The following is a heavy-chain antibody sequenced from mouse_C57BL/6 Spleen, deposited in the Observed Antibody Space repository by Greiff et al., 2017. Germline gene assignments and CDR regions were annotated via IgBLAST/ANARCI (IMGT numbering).Heavy chain of an antibody. J-gene: IGHJ3*01. CDR3: ARRDSSGYPFAY. V-gene: IGHV1-55*01. D-gene: IGHD3-2*02. CDR2: IYPGSGST. CDR1: GYTFTSYW. Sequence: QVQLQQSGAELVKPGASVKMSCKASGYTFTSYWITWVKQRPGQGLEWIGDIYPGSGSTNYNEKFKSKATLTVDTSSSTAYMQLSSLTSEDSAVYYCARRDSSGYPFAYWGQGTLVTVSA.